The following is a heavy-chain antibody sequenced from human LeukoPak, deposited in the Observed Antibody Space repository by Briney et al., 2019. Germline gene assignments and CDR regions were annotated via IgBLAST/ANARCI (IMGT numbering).Heavy chain of an antibody. J-gene: IGHJ4*02. CDR1: GGSISSYY. CDR2: IYYSGST. V-gene: IGHV4-59*01. CDR3: ARVSPPSLYYVDYDY. Sequence: SGTLSLTCTVSGGSISSYYWSWVRQPPGKGLEWVGCIYYSGSTNYNPSLKRRVTISVDTSKNQFPLKLSSVTAADTAVYYCARVSPPSLYYVDYDYWGQGTLVTVSS. D-gene: IGHD4-17*01.